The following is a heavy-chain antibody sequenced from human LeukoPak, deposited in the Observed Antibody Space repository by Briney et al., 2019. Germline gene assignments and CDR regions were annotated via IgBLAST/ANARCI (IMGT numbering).Heavy chain of an antibody. CDR2: IYHSGST. Sequence: PSETLSLTCTVSGYSISSSYYWGWIRQPPGKGLEWIGSIYHSGSTYYNPSLKSRVAISVDTSKNQFSLKLSSVTAADTAVYYCAGALLRHSSEDYWGQGTLVTVSP. CDR1: GYSISSSYY. J-gene: IGHJ4*02. D-gene: IGHD3-22*01. CDR3: AGALLRHSSEDY. V-gene: IGHV4-38-2*02.